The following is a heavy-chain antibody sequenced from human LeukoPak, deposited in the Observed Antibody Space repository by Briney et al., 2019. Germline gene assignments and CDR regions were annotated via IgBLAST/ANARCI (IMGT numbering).Heavy chain of an antibody. D-gene: IGHD6-19*01. Sequence: AGGSPRLSCAASGFTFSSYAMHWVRQAPGKGLEWVAVISYDGSNKYYADSVKGRFTISRDNSKNTLYLQMNSLRSEDTAVYYCARGGRRRYSSGWYWFDPWGQGTLVTVSS. V-gene: IGHV3-30-3*01. CDR2: ISYDGSNK. CDR3: ARGGRRRYSSGWYWFDP. CDR1: GFTFSSYA. J-gene: IGHJ5*02.